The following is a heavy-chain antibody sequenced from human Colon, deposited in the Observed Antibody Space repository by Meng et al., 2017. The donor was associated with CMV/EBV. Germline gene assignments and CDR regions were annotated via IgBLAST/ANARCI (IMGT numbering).Heavy chain of an antibody. D-gene: IGHD3-10*01. J-gene: IGHJ4*02. CDR3: AREPSGAGSSDIFDY. CDR1: GFTFTKYG. CDR2: INGPNDYT. V-gene: IGHV1-18*01. Sequence: ASVKVSCQASGFTFTKYGFSWVRQTPGHGLEWMGWINGPNDYTNYAQKFQGRVTMTTDTSTTTVYMELSSLRSDDTAVYYCAREPSGAGSSDIFDYWGQGTLVTVSS.